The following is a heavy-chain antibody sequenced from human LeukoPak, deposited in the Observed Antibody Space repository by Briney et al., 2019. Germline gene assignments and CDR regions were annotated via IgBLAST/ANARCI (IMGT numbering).Heavy chain of an antibody. J-gene: IGHJ3*02. D-gene: IGHD2-15*01. CDR1: GGTFSSYA. Sequence: ASVKVSCKASGGTFSSYAISGVRQAPGQGLEWMGGIIPIFGTANYAQKFQGRVTITADESTSTAYMELSSLRSEDTAVYYCATRLLGVDIVVVVSPFRAAFDIWGQGTMVTVSS. CDR2: IIPIFGTA. V-gene: IGHV1-69*01. CDR3: ATRLLGVDIVVVVSPFRAAFDI.